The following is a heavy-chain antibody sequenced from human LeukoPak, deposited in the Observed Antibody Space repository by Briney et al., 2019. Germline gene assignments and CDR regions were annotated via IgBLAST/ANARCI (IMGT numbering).Heavy chain of an antibody. V-gene: IGHV4-59*12. Sequence: PSETLSLTCTVSGGSISSYYWSWIRQPPGKGLEWIGYIYYSGSTNYNPSLKSRVTISVDTSKNQFSLKLSSVTAADTAVYYCARDRSSWSGYSKDAFDIWGQGTMVTVSS. D-gene: IGHD3-3*01. J-gene: IGHJ3*02. CDR1: GGSISSYY. CDR2: IYYSGST. CDR3: ARDRSSWSGYSKDAFDI.